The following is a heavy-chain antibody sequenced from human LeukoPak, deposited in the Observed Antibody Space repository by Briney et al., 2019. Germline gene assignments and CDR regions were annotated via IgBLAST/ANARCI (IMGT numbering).Heavy chain of an antibody. D-gene: IGHD3-3*01. Sequence: PGGSLRLSCAASGFPFSDYLMTWVRQAPGKGLQWVASIKKDGSEKYYVDSVKGRFTISRDNAENSLYLQMNSLRAEDTAVYYCARGHTILAYWGQGTLAIVSS. CDR3: ARGHTILAY. CDR1: GFPFSDYL. CDR2: IKKDGSEK. V-gene: IGHV3-7*01. J-gene: IGHJ4*02.